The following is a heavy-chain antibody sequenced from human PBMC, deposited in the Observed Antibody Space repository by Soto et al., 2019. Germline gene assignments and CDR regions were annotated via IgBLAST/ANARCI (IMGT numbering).Heavy chain of an antibody. CDR3: VRETWTRSGPQNFFDY. D-gene: IGHD6-25*01. CDR2: ISPNSGAT. CDR1: GYTFTSYG. J-gene: IGHJ4*02. V-gene: IGHV1-18*01. Sequence: QVQLVQSEGELRQPGASVTVSCRASGYTFTSYGIIWVRQAPGQGREWMGYISPNSGATTYAQNLQGRLTLTTDTSTSTAYMELRSLSSDDTAIYYCVRETWTRSGPQNFFDYWGLGALVTVSS.